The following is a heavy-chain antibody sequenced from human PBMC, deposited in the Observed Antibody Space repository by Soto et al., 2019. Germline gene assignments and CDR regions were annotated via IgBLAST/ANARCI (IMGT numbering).Heavy chain of an antibody. J-gene: IGHJ6*02. CDR2: INHSGST. V-gene: IGHV4-34*01. D-gene: IGHD3-3*01. Sequence: PSETLSLTCAVYGGSFSGYYWSWIRQPPGKGLEWIGEINHSGSTNYNPSLKSRVTISVDTSKNQFSLKLSSVTAADTAVYYCARGRGYMAYDFWSGGYYYYYYGMDVWGQGTTVTVS. CDR3: ARGRGYMAYDFWSGGYYYYYYGMDV. CDR1: GGSFSGYY.